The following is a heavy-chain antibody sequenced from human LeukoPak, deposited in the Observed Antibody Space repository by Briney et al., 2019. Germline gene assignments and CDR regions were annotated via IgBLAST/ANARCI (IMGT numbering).Heavy chain of an antibody. V-gene: IGHV1-18*01. CDR1: GYTFTSYG. CDR3: ARDRVGQWLVKFDAFDI. CDR2: ISAYNGNT. D-gene: IGHD6-19*01. Sequence: PGASVKVSCKASGYTFTSYGISWVRQAPGQGLEWMGWISAYNGNTNYAQKLQGRVTMTTDTSTSTAYMELRSLRSDDTAVYYCARDRVGQWLVKFDAFDIWGQGTMVTVSS. J-gene: IGHJ3*02.